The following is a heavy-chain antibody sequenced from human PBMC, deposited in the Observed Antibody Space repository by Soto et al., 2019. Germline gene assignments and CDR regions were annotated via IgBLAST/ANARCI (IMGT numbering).Heavy chain of an antibody. CDR2: IIPIFGTA. Sequence: GASVKVSCKASGGTFSSYAISWVRQAPGQGLEWMGGIIPIFGTANYAQKFQGRVTITADESTSTAYMELSSLRSEDTAVYYCARGGYSSGWIKDYYYGMDVWGQGTTVTVSS. D-gene: IGHD6-19*01. CDR1: GGTFSSYA. J-gene: IGHJ6*02. CDR3: ARGGYSSGWIKDYYYGMDV. V-gene: IGHV1-69*13.